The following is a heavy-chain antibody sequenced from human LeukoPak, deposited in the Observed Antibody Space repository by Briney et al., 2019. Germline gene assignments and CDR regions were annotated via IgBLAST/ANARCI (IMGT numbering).Heavy chain of an antibody. Sequence: SQTLSLTCTVSGGSISSGSYYWSWIRQPAGRGLESIVRIYTSGSTNYNPSLQCRVTISVDTSKNQFSLKLSSVTAADTAVYYCARADRGIFGGDPIDYWGQGTLVTVSS. CDR2: IYTSGST. J-gene: IGHJ4*02. CDR3: ARADRGIFGGDPIDY. CDR1: GGSISSGSYY. D-gene: IGHD3-3*01. V-gene: IGHV4-61*02.